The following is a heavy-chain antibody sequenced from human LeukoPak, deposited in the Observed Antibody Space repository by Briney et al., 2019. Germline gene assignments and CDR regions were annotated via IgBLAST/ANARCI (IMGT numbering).Heavy chain of an antibody. J-gene: IGHJ4*02. V-gene: IGHV3-23*01. CDR3: ARKQPAAIKSFDY. CDR2: IGGGDGGT. Sequence: GGSLRLSCAASGFTFSSYAMSWVRQAPGKGLEWVSGIGGGDGGTYYADSVKGRFTISRDNAKNTLYLQMNSLRAEDTAVYYCARKQPAAIKSFDYWGQGTLVTVSS. CDR1: GFTFSSYA. D-gene: IGHD2-2*02.